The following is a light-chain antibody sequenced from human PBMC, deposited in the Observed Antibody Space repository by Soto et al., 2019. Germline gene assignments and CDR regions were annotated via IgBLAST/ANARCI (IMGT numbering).Light chain of an antibody. CDR1: QDILSW. CDR3: QQANTFPIT. V-gene: IGKV1-12*01. J-gene: IGKJ3*01. CDR2: ASS. Sequence: DIQMTQSPSSVSASVGDTVTITCRASQDILSWLAWYQQKPGEAPRHLIYASSNLQSGVPSRFSGSRSGTDFTLTISSLQPEDFATYYCQQANTFPITFGPGTRLDIK.